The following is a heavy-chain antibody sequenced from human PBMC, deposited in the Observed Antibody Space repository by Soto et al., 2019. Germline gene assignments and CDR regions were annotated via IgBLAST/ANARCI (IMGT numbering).Heavy chain of an antibody. CDR2: IYYSGST. CDR3: ARVVGSYDSSGYYPHMDV. D-gene: IGHD3-22*01. Sequence: PSETLSLTCTVSGGSISSGDYYWSWIRQPPGKGLEWIGYIYYSGSTYYNPSLKSRVTISVDTSKNQFSLKLSSVTAADTAVYYCARVVGSYDSSGYYPHMDVWGQGTTVTVSS. J-gene: IGHJ6*02. CDR1: GGSISSGDYY. V-gene: IGHV4-30-4*01.